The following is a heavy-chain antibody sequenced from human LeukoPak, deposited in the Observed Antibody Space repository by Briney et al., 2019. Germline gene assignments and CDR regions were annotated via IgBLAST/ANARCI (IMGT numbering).Heavy chain of an antibody. D-gene: IGHD1-1*01. CDR3: ARLTVQLERRYYYYYYYMDV. CDR1: GVSFSGYY. J-gene: IGHJ6*03. V-gene: IGHV4-34*01. CDR2: INHSGST. Sequence: SETLSLTCAVYGVSFSGYYWSWIRHPPGKGREWIGEINHSGSTNYNPSLKSRVTISVDTSKNQFSLKLSSVTAADTAVYYCARLTVQLERRYYYYYYYMDVWGKGTTVTISS.